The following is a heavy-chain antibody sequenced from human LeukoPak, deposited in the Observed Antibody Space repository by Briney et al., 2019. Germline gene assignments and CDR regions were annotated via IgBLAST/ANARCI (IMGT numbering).Heavy chain of an antibody. CDR3: ARETVPPYCSSTSCYRDYYFDY. V-gene: IGHV1-69*13. CDR2: IIPIFGTA. D-gene: IGHD2-2*02. J-gene: IGHJ4*02. Sequence: ASVKVSCKASGGTFSSYAISWVRQAPGQGLEWMGGIIPIFGTANYAQKLQGRVTITADESTSTAYMELSSLRSEDTAVYYCARETVPPYCSSTSCYRDYYFDYWGQGTLVTVSS. CDR1: GGTFSSYA.